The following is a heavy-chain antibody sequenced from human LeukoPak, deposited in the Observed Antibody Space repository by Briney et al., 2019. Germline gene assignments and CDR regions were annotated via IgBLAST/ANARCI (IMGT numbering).Heavy chain of an antibody. CDR3: ALSGNYGYYFDY. CDR1: GYSFTNYW. D-gene: IGHD4-23*01. CDR2: IYPGDSDT. V-gene: IGHV5-51*01. Sequence: RSGESLKISCKGSGYSFTNYWIGWVRQLPGKGLEWMGIIYPGDSDTRYSPSFQGQVPISADKPISTAYVQWSSLKASDTAMYYCALSGNYGYYFDYWGQGTLVTVSS. J-gene: IGHJ4*02.